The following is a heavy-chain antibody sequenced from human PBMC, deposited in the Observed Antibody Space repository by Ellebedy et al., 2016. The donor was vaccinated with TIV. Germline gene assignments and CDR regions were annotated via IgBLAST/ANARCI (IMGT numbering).Heavy chain of an antibody. CDR2: MTNSGGSK. Sequence: GESLKISCAASGFTFSDYHMSWFRQVPGKGLEWVSYMTNSGGSKDYADAVKGRFTISRDNTENSLYLQMNSLRAEDTAVYYCAKDVVAPVLAFDYWGQGTLVTVSS. J-gene: IGHJ4*02. D-gene: IGHD2-15*01. CDR1: GFTFSDYH. CDR3: AKDVVAPVLAFDY. V-gene: IGHV3-11*01.